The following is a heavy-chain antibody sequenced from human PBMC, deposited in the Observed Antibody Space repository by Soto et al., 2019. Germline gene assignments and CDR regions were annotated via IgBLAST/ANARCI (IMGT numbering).Heavy chain of an antibody. CDR1: GDSVSSNSAA. V-gene: IGHV6-1*01. D-gene: IGHD1-26*01. CDR3: TKQKGDIGTYNGMDV. Sequence: SQTLSLTCAISGDSVSSNSAAWNWIRQSPSRGLEWLGRAYYRSQWYYDSAVSVRSRITVIPDTSKNQFSLQLNSVTPEDTAVYYCTKQKGDIGTYNGMDVWGQGTTVT. CDR2: AYYRSQWYY. J-gene: IGHJ6*02.